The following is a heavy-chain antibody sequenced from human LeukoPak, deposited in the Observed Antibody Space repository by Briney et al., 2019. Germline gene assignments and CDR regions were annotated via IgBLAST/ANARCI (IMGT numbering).Heavy chain of an antibody. CDR3: AKELYCYDSSGLGLSYGMDV. D-gene: IGHD3-22*01. V-gene: IGHV3-23*01. J-gene: IGHJ6*02. Sequence: AESMRLSCAPSALTFGIFSMSCDRQLAGKVIEWVSATRSSGDSTYYADSVKDRSTISRDTSTNTPYLQITSLRAKETSVNYCAKELYCYDSSGLGLSYGMDVWGQGTTVTVSS. CDR2: TRSSGDST. CDR1: ALTFGIFS.